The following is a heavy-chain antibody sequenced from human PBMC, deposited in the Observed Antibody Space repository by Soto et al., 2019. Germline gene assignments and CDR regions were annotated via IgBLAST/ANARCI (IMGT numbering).Heavy chain of an antibody. D-gene: IGHD3-9*01. CDR2: IYYSGST. V-gene: IGHV4-39*01. CDR1: GGSISSSSYY. CDR3: ARRLRYFDWLSTEEGMDV. Sequence: QLQLQESGPGLVKPSETLSLTCTVSGGSISSSSYYWGWIRQPPGKGLEWIGSIYYSGSTYYNPSLKSRVTISVDTSKNQFSLKLSSVTAADTAVYYCARRLRYFDWLSTEEGMDVWGQGTTVTVSS. J-gene: IGHJ6*02.